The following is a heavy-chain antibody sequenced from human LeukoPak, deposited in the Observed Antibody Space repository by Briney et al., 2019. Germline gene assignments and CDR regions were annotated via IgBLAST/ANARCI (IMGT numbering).Heavy chain of an antibody. J-gene: IGHJ3*02. V-gene: IGHV3-23*01. D-gene: IGHD6-19*01. CDR3: AKIGYSSGPTAGAFDI. CDR1: GFTFSSYA. Sequence: GGSLRLSCAASGFTFSSYAMSWVRQAPGKGLEWVSAISGSGGSTYYADSVKGRFTISRDNSKNTLYLQMNSLRAEDTAVYYCAKIGYSSGPTAGAFDIWGQGTMVTVSS. CDR2: ISGSGGST.